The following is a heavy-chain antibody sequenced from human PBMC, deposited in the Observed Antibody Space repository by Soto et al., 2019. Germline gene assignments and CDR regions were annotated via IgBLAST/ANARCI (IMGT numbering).Heavy chain of an antibody. CDR2: INPSGGST. CDR1: GYTFTSYY. J-gene: IGHJ6*02. CDR3: ARDQYGSGSYLYYYDYGMDV. D-gene: IGHD3-10*01. Sequence: ASVKVSCKASGYTFTSYYMHWVRQAPGQGLEWMGIINPSGGSTSYAQKFQGRVTMTRDTSTSTVYTELSSLRSEDTAVYYCARDQYGSGSYLYYYDYGMDVWGQGTTVTVS. V-gene: IGHV1-46*01.